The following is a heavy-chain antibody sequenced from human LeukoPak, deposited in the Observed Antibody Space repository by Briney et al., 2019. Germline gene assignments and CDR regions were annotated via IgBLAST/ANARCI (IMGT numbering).Heavy chain of an antibody. V-gene: IGHV6-1*01. J-gene: IGHJ3*01. CDR3: AREGRDAFDV. CDR2: TYYRSKWYN. CDR1: VDSVSSNSAA. Sequence: SQTLSLTCAISVDSVSSNSAASNWIRQSPSRGLEWLGTTYYRSKWYNDYAVSVKSRMTINPDTSKNHFPLQLNSVTPEDTAVYYCAREGRDAFDVWGQGTMVTVSS.